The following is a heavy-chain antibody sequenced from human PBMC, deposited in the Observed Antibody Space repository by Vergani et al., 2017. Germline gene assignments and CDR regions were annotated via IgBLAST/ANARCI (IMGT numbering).Heavy chain of an antibody. D-gene: IGHD2-15*01. Sequence: QLQLQESGPGLVKPSETLSLICTVSGGSINPSSSFWGWIRQSPGKGLEWIGCISYVGRTYYNPSLKSRVTVSVDTSKSQFSLKLNSVTVADTAVYYCARSRPYCTSGSCPAIWGQGTLVTVSS. CDR3: ARSRPYCTSGSCPAI. V-gene: IGHV4-39*07. CDR1: GGSINPSSSF. CDR2: ISYVGRT. J-gene: IGHJ4*02.